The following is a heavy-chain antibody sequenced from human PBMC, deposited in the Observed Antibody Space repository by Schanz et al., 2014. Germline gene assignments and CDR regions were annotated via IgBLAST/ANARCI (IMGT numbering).Heavy chain of an antibody. J-gene: IGHJ4*02. V-gene: IGHV3-74*01. CDR3: ARGGPAYYFDD. CDR2: INSVGSNT. CDR1: GFTFSSYW. Sequence: EVQLVESGGGLVQPGGSLRLSCAASGFTFSSYWMHWVRQVPGKGLVWVARINSVGSNTDYADSVKGRFTISRDNSKNTVYIQMNSLRAEDTAVYYCARGGPAYYFDDWGQGTLVTVSS.